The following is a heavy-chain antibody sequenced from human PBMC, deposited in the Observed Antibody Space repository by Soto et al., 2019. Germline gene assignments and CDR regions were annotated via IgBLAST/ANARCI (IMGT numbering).Heavy chain of an antibody. CDR3: ARDYYGSGSYGP. J-gene: IGHJ5*02. CDR2: IYYSGST. Sequence: TLSLTCTVSGGSISSYYWSWIRQPPGKGLEWIGYIYYSGSTNYNPSLKSRVTISVDTSKNQFSLKLSTVTAADTAVYYCARDYYGSGSYGPWGQGTLVTVSS. D-gene: IGHD3-10*01. V-gene: IGHV4-59*01. CDR1: GGSISSYY.